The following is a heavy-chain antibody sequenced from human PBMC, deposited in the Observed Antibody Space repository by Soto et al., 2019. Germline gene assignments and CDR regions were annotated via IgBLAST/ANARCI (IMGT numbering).Heavy chain of an antibody. J-gene: IGHJ6*02. V-gene: IGHV4-59*08. CDR1: GGSISRYY. CDR3: ARRSIGYCSSTSCYGYGMDV. D-gene: IGHD2-2*01. Sequence: SETLSLTCTVSGGSISRYYWSWIRQPPGKGLEWIGYMYNTGSTIYNPSLESRVTISVDTSKNQFSLQLNSVTAADTAVYYCARRSIGYCSSTSCYGYGMDVWGQGTTVTVSS. CDR2: MYNTGST.